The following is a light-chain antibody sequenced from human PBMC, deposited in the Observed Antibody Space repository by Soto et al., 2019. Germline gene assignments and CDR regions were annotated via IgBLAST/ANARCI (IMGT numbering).Light chain of an antibody. CDR1: QFISSW. Sequence: DIQMTQSPSTLSASVGARVTITCRASQFISSWLAWYQQKPGKVPKLLIFHASNLESGVTSRFSGSGSGTEFTLTISSLQPDDFATYYCQQYNSYPWTFGQGTKVEI. J-gene: IGKJ1*01. CDR3: QQYNSYPWT. V-gene: IGKV1-5*01. CDR2: HAS.